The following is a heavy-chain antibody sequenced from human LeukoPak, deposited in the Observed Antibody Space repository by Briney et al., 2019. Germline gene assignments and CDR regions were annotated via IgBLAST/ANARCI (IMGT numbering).Heavy chain of an antibody. D-gene: IGHD6-25*01. CDR3: ARRATAVPGDY. Sequence: GGSLRLSCAASRFNVGSDYMNWVRQAPGKGLEWVSVLFSGGNRYYADSVQGRFTISRDDSRNILYLQMNSLRPEDTAVYYCARRATAVPGDYWGQGTLVTVSS. J-gene: IGHJ4*02. CDR2: LFSGGNR. CDR1: RFNVGSDY. V-gene: IGHV3-66*02.